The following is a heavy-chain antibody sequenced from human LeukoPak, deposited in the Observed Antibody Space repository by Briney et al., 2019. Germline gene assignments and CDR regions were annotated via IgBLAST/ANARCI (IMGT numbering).Heavy chain of an antibody. Sequence: GGSLRLSCAASGFTFSSYEMNWVRQAPGKGLEWVSYISSSGSTIYYADSVKGRFSISRDNAKNSLYLQMNSLRAEDTAVYYCAREGPEDFYFDYWGQGTLVTVSS. D-gene: IGHD3-3*01. J-gene: IGHJ4*02. CDR3: AREGPEDFYFDY. V-gene: IGHV3-48*03. CDR1: GFTFSSYE. CDR2: ISSSGSTI.